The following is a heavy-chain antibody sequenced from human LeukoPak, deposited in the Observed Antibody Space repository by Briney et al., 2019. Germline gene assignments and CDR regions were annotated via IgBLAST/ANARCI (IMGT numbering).Heavy chain of an antibody. CDR1: GYTFTSYD. CDR3: ARDYCGGDCAPDYYYYMDV. Sequence: ASVKVSCKASGYTFTSYDINWVRQATGQGLEWMGWMNPNSGNTGYAQKFQGRVTMTRNTSISTAYMELSSLRSEDTAVYYCARDYCGGDCAPDYYYYMDVWGKGTTVTVSS. D-gene: IGHD2-21*02. V-gene: IGHV1-8*01. CDR2: MNPNSGNT. J-gene: IGHJ6*03.